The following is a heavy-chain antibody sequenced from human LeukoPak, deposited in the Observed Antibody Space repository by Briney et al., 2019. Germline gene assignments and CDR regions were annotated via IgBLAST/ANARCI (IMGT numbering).Heavy chain of an antibody. J-gene: IGHJ4*02. CDR1: GYTFTSYY. Sequence: ASVKVSCKASGYTFTSYYMHWVRQAPGQGLEWMGIINPSDGSTNYAQKFQGRVTMTRDMSTSTVYMELSSLRSEDTAVYYCARSGCSGGSCFLDYWGQGTLVTVSS. CDR2: INPSDGST. CDR3: ARSGCSGGSCFLDY. V-gene: IGHV1-46*01. D-gene: IGHD2-15*01.